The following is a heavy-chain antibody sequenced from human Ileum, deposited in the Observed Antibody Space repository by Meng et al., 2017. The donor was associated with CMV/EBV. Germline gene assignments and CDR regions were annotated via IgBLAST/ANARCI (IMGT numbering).Heavy chain of an antibody. D-gene: IGHD3-16*02. CDR2: ISYDGSNK. CDR1: GFTFSSHA. V-gene: IGHV3-30-3*01. CDR3: ARDIDALYYFDY. Sequence: QGHVVGVGGGVVQPRRSLRTSWAASGFTFSSHAMHWVRQAPGNGLEWVAVISYDGSNKYYADSVKGRFTISRDNSKNTLYLQMNSLRAEDTAVYYCARDIDALYYFDYWGQGTLVTVSS. J-gene: IGHJ4*02.